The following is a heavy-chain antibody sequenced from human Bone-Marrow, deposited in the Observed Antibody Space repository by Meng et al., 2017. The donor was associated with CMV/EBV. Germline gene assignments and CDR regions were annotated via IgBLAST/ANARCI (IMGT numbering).Heavy chain of an antibody. CDR1: GYTFTGYY. V-gene: IGHV3-23*01. J-gene: IGHJ4*02. CDR3: AKDILGGQLVSGVFDY. Sequence: SCKASGYTFTGYYMHWVRQAPGKGLEWVSAISGSGGSTYYADSVKGRFTISRDNSKNTLYLQMNSLRAEDTAVYYCAKDILGGQLVSGVFDYWGQGTLVTVSS. CDR2: ISGSGGST. D-gene: IGHD6-6*01.